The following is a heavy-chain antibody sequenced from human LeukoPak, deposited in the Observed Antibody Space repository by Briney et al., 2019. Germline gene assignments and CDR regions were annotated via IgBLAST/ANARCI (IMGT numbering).Heavy chain of an antibody. Sequence: GGSLTLSCAPSGFTSSSYWMSWVRQAPGKGLECVATIKEDGRETNYVGSVKGRFTISRDNAKKSLDLEMTSLRAEDAVVYYWVTFWGSKESDWLRDGMDVWGQGTTVTVSS. CDR2: IKEDGRET. CDR1: GFTSSSYW. CDR3: VTFWGSKESDWLRDGMDV. J-gene: IGHJ6*01. D-gene: IGHD2-21*02. V-gene: IGHV3-7*01.